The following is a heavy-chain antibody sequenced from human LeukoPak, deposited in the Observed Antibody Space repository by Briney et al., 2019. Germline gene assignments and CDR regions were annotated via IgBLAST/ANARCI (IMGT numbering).Heavy chain of an antibody. Sequence: GASVKVSCKASGYTFINYYMHWVRQAPGQGLEWMGIINPAGGRTNYAQKFQGRVTMTSDTSTSTAYMDLTSLISEDTAVYYCATLGIGDYVWGSYRLWGQGTLVTVSS. J-gene: IGHJ4*02. CDR2: INPAGGRT. CDR1: GYTFINYY. CDR3: ATLGIGDYVWGSYRL. D-gene: IGHD3-16*02. V-gene: IGHV1-46*01.